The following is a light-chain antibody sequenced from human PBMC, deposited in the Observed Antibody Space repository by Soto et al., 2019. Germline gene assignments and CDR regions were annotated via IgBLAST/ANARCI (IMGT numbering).Light chain of an antibody. CDR1: QRIGSW. Sequence: DIQMTQSPSTLSASVGDRVTITCRASQRIGSWLAWYQQKPGKAPKLLIYQASYSETGVSSRFSGSGSGTEFTLTISSLQPDDFATYYCQQYNSYSPTTFGQGTRVEVK. CDR3: QQYNSYSPTT. V-gene: IGKV1-5*03. CDR2: QAS. J-gene: IGKJ1*01.